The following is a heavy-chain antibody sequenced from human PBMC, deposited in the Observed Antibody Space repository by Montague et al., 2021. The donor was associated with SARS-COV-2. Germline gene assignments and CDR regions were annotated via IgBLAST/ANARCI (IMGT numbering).Heavy chain of an antibody. J-gene: IGHJ5*02. CDR2: NYYSGST. Sequence: TRSLTCTVSSGSISSEGSISSGGYSWSWIRQHPGKGLEWIGNNYYSGSTCYNPSLDSRVTISLATSKNPFSPKLTSVTAAATAGYYCAGDLGHRYVAGWLDPWGQGTLITVSS. D-gene: IGHD5-18*01. V-gene: IGHV4-31*03. CDR1: SGSISSEGSISSGGYS. CDR3: AGDLGHRYVAGWLDP.